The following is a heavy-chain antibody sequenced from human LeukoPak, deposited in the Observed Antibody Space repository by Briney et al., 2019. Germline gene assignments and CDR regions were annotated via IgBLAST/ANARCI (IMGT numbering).Heavy chain of an antibody. J-gene: IGHJ5*02. CDR1: GFSFNGFE. Sequence: GGSLRLSCAASGFSFNGFEMNWVRQGPGKGLEWASLISSSGSDMFYADSVRGRFTISRDNGKNSLFLQLTSLRVEDTGIYYCARERPLVGALDLWGQGTVVTVSS. CDR3: ARERPLVGALDL. CDR2: ISSSGSDM. V-gene: IGHV3-48*03. D-gene: IGHD2-15*01.